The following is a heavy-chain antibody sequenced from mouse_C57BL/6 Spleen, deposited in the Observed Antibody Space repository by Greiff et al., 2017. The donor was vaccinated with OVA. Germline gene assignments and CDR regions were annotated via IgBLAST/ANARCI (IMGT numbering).Heavy chain of an antibody. CDR2: IWGGGST. CDR1: GFSLTSYG. Sequence: QVQLKESGPGLVAPSQSLSITCTVSGFSLTSYGVDWVRQPPGKGLAWLGVIWGGGSTNYNSALMSRLSLRKDNSKSQVFLKMNRQQTDDTAMYYCAKRGNYDYGWFAYWGQGTLVTVSA. CDR3: AKRGNYDYGWFAY. J-gene: IGHJ3*01. V-gene: IGHV2-9*01. D-gene: IGHD2-4*01.